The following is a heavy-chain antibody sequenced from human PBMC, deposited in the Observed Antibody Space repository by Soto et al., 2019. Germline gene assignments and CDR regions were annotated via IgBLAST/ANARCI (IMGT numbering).Heavy chain of an antibody. V-gene: IGHV3-30*03. J-gene: IGHJ3*02. Sequence: QMQLVESGGGVVQPGTSLRVSCEVSGFPFSSYGMHWVRQAPGKGLEWVGAMSSEGNRQDYGHSVRGRFSISRDNSKNTLYLQMNSLRGDDTAVYYCARGHAPVIHSAFEIWGEGTVVTVSS. CDR1: GFPFSSYG. CDR2: MSSEGNRQ. CDR3: ARGHAPVIHSAFEI.